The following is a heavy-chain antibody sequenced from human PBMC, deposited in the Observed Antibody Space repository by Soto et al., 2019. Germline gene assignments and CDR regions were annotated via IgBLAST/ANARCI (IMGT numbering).Heavy chain of an antibody. V-gene: IGHV4-31*03. J-gene: IGHJ4*02. CDR2: IYYSGST. CDR3: ARAFSRSYYPPGYFDF. CDR1: GGCISSGGYY. D-gene: IGHD3-10*01. Sequence: SETLSLTCTVSGGCISSGGYYWSWIRQQPGKGLEWIGYIYYSGSTYYNPSLKSRVTISVDTSKNQFSLKLSSVTAADTAVYYCARAFSRSYYPPGYFDFWGQGPLVTGAS.